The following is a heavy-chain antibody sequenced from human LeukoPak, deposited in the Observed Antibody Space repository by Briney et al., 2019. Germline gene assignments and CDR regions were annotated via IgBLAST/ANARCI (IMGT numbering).Heavy chain of an antibody. Sequence: GRSLRLSCAASGFTFSSYGMHWVRQAPGKGLEWVALIWYDGSNKYYADSVKGRFTISRDNSKNTLYLQMNSLRAEDTAVYYCARRRPSGDAFDIWGQGTMVTVSS. CDR1: GFTFSSYG. V-gene: IGHV3-33*01. D-gene: IGHD1-26*01. CDR3: ARRRPSGDAFDI. J-gene: IGHJ3*02. CDR2: IWYDGSNK.